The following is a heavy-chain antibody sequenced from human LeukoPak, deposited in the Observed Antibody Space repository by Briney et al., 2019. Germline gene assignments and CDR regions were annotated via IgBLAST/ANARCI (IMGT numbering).Heavy chain of an antibody. Sequence: PGGSLRLSCAASGLTASHNVNNAMSWVRHAPGKGLEWVSGITTSGSTYYADSVKGRFTISRENSNNTLYLDMDSLRAQATAVYYCAKGPVRNYYYGLVVWGQGTTVTVSS. CDR2: ITTSGST. V-gene: IGHV3-23*01. J-gene: IGHJ6*02. CDR3: AKGPVRNYYYGLVV. CDR1: GLTASHNVNNA.